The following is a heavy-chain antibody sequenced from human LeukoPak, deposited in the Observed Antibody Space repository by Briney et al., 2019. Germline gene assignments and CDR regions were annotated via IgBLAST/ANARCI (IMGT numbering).Heavy chain of an antibody. Sequence: QSGGSLRLSCAASGFTFSSYAMSWVRQAPGKGLEWVSAISGSGGSTYYADSVKGRFTISRDNSKNTLYLQMNSLRAEDAAVYYCARDNKYQVNNWFDPWGQGTLVTVSS. V-gene: IGHV3-23*01. CDR2: ISGSGGST. CDR1: GFTFSSYA. CDR3: ARDNKYQVNNWFDP. J-gene: IGHJ5*02. D-gene: IGHD2-2*01.